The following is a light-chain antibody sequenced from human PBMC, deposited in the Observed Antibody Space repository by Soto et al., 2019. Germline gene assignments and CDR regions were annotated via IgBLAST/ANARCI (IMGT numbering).Light chain of an antibody. CDR2: HAS. Sequence: DIQMTQSPSSLSASVGDRVTLTCRASQEIVNWLAWYQQRPGKAPNLLVYHASSLRTGVPSRFRGSGSGREFTLTISSLQPNDSATYYCQQYNNYPGTFGQGTKVDIK. V-gene: IGKV1-5*01. CDR1: QEIVNW. CDR3: QQYNNYPGT. J-gene: IGKJ1*01.